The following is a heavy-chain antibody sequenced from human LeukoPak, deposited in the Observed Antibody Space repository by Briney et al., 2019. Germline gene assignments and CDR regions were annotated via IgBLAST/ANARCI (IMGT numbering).Heavy chain of an antibody. V-gene: IGHV3-33*01. CDR3: ARDIIEAYYYYYGMDV. Sequence: GRSLRLSCAASGFTFSSYGMHWVRQAPGKGPEWVAVIWYDGSNKYYADSVKGRFTISRDNSKNTLYLQMNSLRAEDTAVHYCARDIIEAYYYYYGMDVWGQGTTVTVSS. J-gene: IGHJ6*02. CDR2: IWYDGSNK. CDR1: GFTFSSYG. D-gene: IGHD5-24*01.